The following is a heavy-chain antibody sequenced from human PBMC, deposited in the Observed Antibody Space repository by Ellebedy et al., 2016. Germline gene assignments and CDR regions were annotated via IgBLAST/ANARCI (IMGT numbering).Heavy chain of an antibody. Sequence: SETLSLXXTVSDGSISYYYWSWIRQPAGKGLEWIGRIYISGSTNYNPSLRSRVTMSVDTSKNQFSLKLSSVTAADTAVYYCARALGDTTLAYFDYWGQGTLVTVSS. J-gene: IGHJ4*02. CDR1: DGSISYYY. D-gene: IGHD1-26*01. V-gene: IGHV4-4*07. CDR3: ARALGDTTLAYFDY. CDR2: IYISGST.